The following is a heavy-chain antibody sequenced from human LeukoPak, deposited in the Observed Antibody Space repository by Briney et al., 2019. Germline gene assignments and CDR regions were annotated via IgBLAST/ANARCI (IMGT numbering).Heavy chain of an antibody. D-gene: IGHD7-27*01. CDR1: GGAITNYY. CDR2: IYYTGST. J-gene: IGHJ4*02. Sequence: PSETLSLTCGVSGGAITNYYWNWIRQAPGKGLEWLGYIYYTGSTTYNPSVKSRITISLDTSKKQISLKLRSVTAADTAVYYCARGQLTGDDELFDYWGQGTLITVSS. CDR3: ARGQLTGDDELFDY. V-gene: IGHV4-59*01.